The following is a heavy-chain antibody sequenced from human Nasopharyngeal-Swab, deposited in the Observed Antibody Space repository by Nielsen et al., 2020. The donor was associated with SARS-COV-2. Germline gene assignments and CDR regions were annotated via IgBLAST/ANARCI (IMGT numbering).Heavy chain of an antibody. CDR2: IVVGSGNT. CDR1: GFTFTSSA. D-gene: IGHD3-22*01. J-gene: IGHJ4*02. V-gene: IGHV1-58*01. Sequence: SVKVSCKASGFTFTSSAVQWVRQARGQRLEWIGWIVVGSGNTNYAQKFQERVTITRDMFTSTAYMELSSLRSEDTAVYYCAADSGYYDSSGYVFDYWGQGTLVTVSS. CDR3: AADSGYYDSSGYVFDY.